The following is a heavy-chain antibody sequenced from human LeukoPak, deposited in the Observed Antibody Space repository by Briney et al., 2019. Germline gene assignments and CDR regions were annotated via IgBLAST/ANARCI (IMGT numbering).Heavy chain of an antibody. J-gene: IGHJ3*02. CDR2: IYTSGSA. V-gene: IGHV4-4*07. Sequence: PSETLSLTCTVSGGSISSYYCSWIRQPAGKGLEWIGRIYTSGSANYNPSLKSRVTMSVDTSKNQFSLKLSSVTAADTAVYYCASRLLWFGGNAFDIWGQGKMVTVSS. CDR3: ASRLLWFGGNAFDI. D-gene: IGHD3-10*01. CDR1: GGSISSYY.